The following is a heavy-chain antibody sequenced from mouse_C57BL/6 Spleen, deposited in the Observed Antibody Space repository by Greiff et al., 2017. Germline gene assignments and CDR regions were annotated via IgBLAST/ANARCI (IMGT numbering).Heavy chain of an antibody. D-gene: IGHD1-1*01. Sequence: QVQLQQSGAELVKPGASVKLSCKASGYTFTSYWMHWVKQRPGQGLEWIGMIHPNSGSTNYNEKFKSKATLTVDKSSSTAYMQLSSLTSEDSAVYYCARMGYGSSPYFDYWGQGTTLTVSS. CDR1: GYTFTSYW. CDR2: IHPNSGST. J-gene: IGHJ2*01. CDR3: ARMGYGSSPYFDY. V-gene: IGHV1-64*01.